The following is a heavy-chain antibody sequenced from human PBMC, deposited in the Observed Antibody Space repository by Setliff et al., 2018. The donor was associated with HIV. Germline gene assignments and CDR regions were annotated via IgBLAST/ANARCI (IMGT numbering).Heavy chain of an antibody. CDR1: SYY. V-gene: IGHV4-39*01. Sequence: SYYWSWIRQPPGKGLEWIGSIYYSGSTYYNPSLKSRVTISVDTSKNQFSLKLSSVTAADTAVFYCARASTGYSSIWYRNGLTYYNYMDVWGRGTKVTVSS. J-gene: IGHJ6*03. CDR2: IYYSGST. CDR3: ARASTGYSSIWYRNGLTYYNYMDV. D-gene: IGHD6-13*01.